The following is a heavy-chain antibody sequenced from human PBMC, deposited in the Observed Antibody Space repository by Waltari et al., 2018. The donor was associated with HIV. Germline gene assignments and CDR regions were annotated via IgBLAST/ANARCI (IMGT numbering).Heavy chain of an antibody. V-gene: IGHV3-33*01. CDR1: GLTFKNFA. J-gene: IGHJ4*02. CDR2: IYYDGSKK. CDR3: ARDYNYAPDY. Sequence: QVQLVESGGGVVQPGRSLRLSCAASGLTFKNFAMNWVRQAPGKGLEWVGNIYYDGSKKFYGDSVRGRFTISRDNSKQILYLQMNSLRVEDTALYYCARDYNYAPDYWGKGTLVVVSS. D-gene: IGHD5-18*01.